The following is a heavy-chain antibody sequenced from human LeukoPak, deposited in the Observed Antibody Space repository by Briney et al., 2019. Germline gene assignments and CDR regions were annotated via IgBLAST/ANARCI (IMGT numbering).Heavy chain of an antibody. CDR2: IRYDGSEK. Sequence: PGGSLRLSCAASGFTFRNYGMHWVRQAPGKGLEWVAFIRYDGSEKYYVDSVKGRFSISRDNSKNTLYLQMNSLRAEDTAVYYCAKDKYNFWSGSNYYYMDVWGKGTTVTVSS. J-gene: IGHJ6*03. CDR1: GFTFRNYG. V-gene: IGHV3-30*02. D-gene: IGHD3-3*01. CDR3: AKDKYNFWSGSNYYYMDV.